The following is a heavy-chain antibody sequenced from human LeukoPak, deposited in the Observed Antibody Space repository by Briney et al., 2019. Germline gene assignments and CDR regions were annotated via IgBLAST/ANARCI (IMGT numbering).Heavy chain of an antibody. Sequence: GGSLRLSCAASGFTFSSYAMSWVRQAPGKGLEWVSAISGSGGSTYYADSVKGRFTISRDNSKNTLYLQMNGLRAEDTAVYYCAKDVCSGGSCYEAFDIWGQGTMVTVSS. CDR3: AKDVCSGGSCYEAFDI. D-gene: IGHD2-15*01. J-gene: IGHJ3*02. CDR2: ISGSGGST. CDR1: GFTFSSYA. V-gene: IGHV3-23*01.